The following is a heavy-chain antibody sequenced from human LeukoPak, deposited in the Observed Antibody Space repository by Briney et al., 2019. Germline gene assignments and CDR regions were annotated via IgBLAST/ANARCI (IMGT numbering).Heavy chain of an antibody. V-gene: IGHV3-9*01. CDR2: IIWNTGMI. J-gene: IGHJ6*02. CDR3: GKDLTAGGLDV. Sequence: PGRSLRLSCAASGFSFEDHAMHWVRQAPGKGLEWVSGIIWNTGMIGYADSVKGRFTISSDNAKNSLHLQMNSLRPGDTALYYCGKDLTAGGLDVWGQGTTVTVSS. D-gene: IGHD2-21*02. CDR1: GFSFEDHA.